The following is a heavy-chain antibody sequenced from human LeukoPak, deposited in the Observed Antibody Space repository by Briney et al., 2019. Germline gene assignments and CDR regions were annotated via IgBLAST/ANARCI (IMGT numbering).Heavy chain of an antibody. CDR3: AREADTAMAYYYGMDV. Sequence: ASVKVSCKASGYTFTGYYMHWVRRAPGQGLEWMGWINPNSGGTNYAQKFQGRVTMTRDTSISTAYMELSRLRSDDTAVYYCAREADTAMAYYYGMDVWGQGTTVTVSS. V-gene: IGHV1-2*02. CDR1: GYTFTGYY. D-gene: IGHD5-18*01. J-gene: IGHJ6*02. CDR2: INPNSGGT.